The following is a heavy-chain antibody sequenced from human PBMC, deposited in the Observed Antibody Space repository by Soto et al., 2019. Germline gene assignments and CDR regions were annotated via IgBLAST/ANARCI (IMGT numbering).Heavy chain of an antibody. CDR3: ARDGPGDFWSGYLDY. Sequence: SVKVSCKASGYTFTSYGISWVLQAPGQGLEWMGGIIPIFGTANYAQKFQGRVTITADESTSTAYMELSSLRSEDTAVYYCARDGPGDFWSGYLDYWGQGTLVTVSS. CDR1: GYTFTSYG. CDR2: IIPIFGTA. J-gene: IGHJ4*02. D-gene: IGHD3-3*01. V-gene: IGHV1-69*13.